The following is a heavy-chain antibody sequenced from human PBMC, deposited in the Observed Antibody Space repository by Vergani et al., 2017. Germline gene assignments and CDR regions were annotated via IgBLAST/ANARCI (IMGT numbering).Heavy chain of an antibody. CDR2: IYHSGST. J-gene: IGHJ5*02. V-gene: IGHV4-30-2*01. CDR1: GGSISSGGYS. Sequence: QVQLQESGPRLVRPSQTLSLTCAVSGGSISSGGYSWSWIRQPPGKGLEWIGYIYHSGSTYYNPSLKSRVTISVDRSKNQFSLKLSSVTAADTAVYYCARVGCSSTSCYGGWFDPWGQGTLVTVSS. D-gene: IGHD2-2*01. CDR3: ARVGCSSTSCYGGWFDP.